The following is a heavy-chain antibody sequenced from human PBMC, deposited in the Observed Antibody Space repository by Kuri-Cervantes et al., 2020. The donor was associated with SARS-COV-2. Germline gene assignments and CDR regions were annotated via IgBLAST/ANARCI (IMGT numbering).Heavy chain of an antibody. CDR2: SFYSGST. CDR3: ARVLSQWFGDGRSQSNDAFDL. V-gene: IGHV4-39*02. CDR1: GGSITSDYL. Sequence: GSLRLSCTVSGGSITSDYLWGWIRQPPGKGLEWIGNSFYSGSTFYNPSLKSRVTISVDTSKNQFTLELSSVTAADTAVYYCARVLSQWFGDGRSQSNDAFDLWGQGTMVTVSS. D-gene: IGHD3-10*01. J-gene: IGHJ3*01.